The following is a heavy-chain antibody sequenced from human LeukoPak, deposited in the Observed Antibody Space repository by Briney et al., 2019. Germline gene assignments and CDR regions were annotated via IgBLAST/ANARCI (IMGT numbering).Heavy chain of an antibody. CDR2: IYYSGST. D-gene: IGHD4-23*01. V-gene: IGHV4-39*01. Sequence: SETLSLTCTVSGGSISSSSYYWGWIRQPPGKGLEWIGSIYYSGSTYYNPSLKSRVTISVDTSKNQFSLKLSSVTAADTAVYYCARGGVTLLWGQGTMVTVSS. CDR1: GGSISSSSYY. CDR3: ARGGVTLL. J-gene: IGHJ3*01.